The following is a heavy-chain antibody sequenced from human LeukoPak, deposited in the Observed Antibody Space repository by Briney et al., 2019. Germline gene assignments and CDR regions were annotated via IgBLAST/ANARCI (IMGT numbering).Heavy chain of an antibody. D-gene: IGHD2-2*01. CDR1: GGSFSGYY. J-gene: IGHJ6*03. Sequence: PSETLSLTCAVYGGSFSGYYWSWIRQPPGKGLEWIGEINHSGSTNYNPSLKSRVTISVDTSKNQFSLKLSSVTAADTAVYYCARGYCSSTSCSTPYYYYYYMDAWGKGTTVTVSS. V-gene: IGHV4-34*01. CDR2: INHSGST. CDR3: ARGYCSSTSCSTPYYYYYYMDA.